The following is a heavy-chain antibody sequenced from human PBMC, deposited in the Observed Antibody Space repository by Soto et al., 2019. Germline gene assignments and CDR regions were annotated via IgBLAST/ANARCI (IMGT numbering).Heavy chain of an antibody. CDR1: GGSISSGGYD. V-gene: IGHV4-31*03. Sequence: QVQLQESGPGLVKPSQTLSLTCTVSGGSISSGGYDWSWIRQHPGKGLEWIGYIYYSGSTYYNPSLKSRVTISVDTSKNQFSLKLSSVTAADTAVYYCARVIAARFFDYWGQGTLVTVSS. CDR3: ARVIAARFFDY. CDR2: IYYSGST. D-gene: IGHD6-6*01. J-gene: IGHJ4*02.